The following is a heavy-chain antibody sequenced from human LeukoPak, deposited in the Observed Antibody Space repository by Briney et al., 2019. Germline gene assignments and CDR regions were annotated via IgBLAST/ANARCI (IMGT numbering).Heavy chain of an antibody. V-gene: IGHV5-10-1*01. D-gene: IGHD3-10*01. CDR1: GYSFTSYW. J-gene: IGHJ5*02. CDR3: ARRKVRGVISNWFDP. Sequence: LGESLKISCKGSGYSFTSYWITWVRQMPGKGLEWMGRIDPSDSYTKYSPSFQGHVTISADKSISTAYLQWSSLKASDTAMYYCARRKVRGVISNWFDPWGQGTLVTVSS. CDR2: IDPSDSYT.